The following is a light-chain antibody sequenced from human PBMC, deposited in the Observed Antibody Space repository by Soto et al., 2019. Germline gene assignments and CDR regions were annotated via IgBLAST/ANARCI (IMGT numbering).Light chain of an antibody. V-gene: IGLV2-23*01. CDR1: STNVGSSNF. CDR2: DGS. J-gene: IGLJ2*01. CDR3: CSYAGTNTCV. Sequence: QSVLTQPASVSGSPGQSITISCTGTSTNVGSSNFVSWYQQYPGKAPRLMIYDGSKRPSGVSIRFSGSKSGNTASLTISGLQTEYEADYYCCSYAGTNTCVFGGGTKLTVL.